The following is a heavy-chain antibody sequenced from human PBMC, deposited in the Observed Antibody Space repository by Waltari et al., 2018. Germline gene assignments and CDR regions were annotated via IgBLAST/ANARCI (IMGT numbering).Heavy chain of an antibody. CDR1: GFPLRKVP. CDR3: AREVGSSGHAGYFGY. Sequence: QEQLVESGGGVVQPGTSLRLSCAASGFPLRKVPMHWVRQAPGKGLEWLAVKGHDNHDNQYADSARGRFTVSRDNSKNTLYLQMNSLTVGDTAVYYCAREVGSSGHAGYFGYWGQGTLVTVSS. CDR2: KGHDNHDN. J-gene: IGHJ4*02. D-gene: IGHD6-19*01. V-gene: IGHV3-30*01.